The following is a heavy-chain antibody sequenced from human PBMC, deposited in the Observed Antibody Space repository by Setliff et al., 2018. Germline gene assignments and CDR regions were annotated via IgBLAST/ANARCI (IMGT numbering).Heavy chain of an antibody. CDR3: ARAGLAAAGRKGVFDH. Sequence: ASVKVSCKVSGYAFTNYYMFWVRQAPGQGPEWMGTINTGGGSASIVDQFQGRVTMTRDTSTSTVYLELNSLTSDDTGVYYCARAGLAAAGRKGVFDHWGQGTLVTVSS. J-gene: IGHJ4*02. V-gene: IGHV1-46*01. CDR2: INTGGGSA. CDR1: GYAFTNYY. D-gene: IGHD6-13*01.